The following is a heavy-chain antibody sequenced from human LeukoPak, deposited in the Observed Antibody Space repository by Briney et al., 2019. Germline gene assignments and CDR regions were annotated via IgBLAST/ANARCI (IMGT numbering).Heavy chain of an antibody. V-gene: IGHV1-2*02. Sequence: ASVKVSCKASGGTFSSYAISWVRQAPGQGLEWMGWINPNSGGTNYAQKFQGRVTMTRDTSISTAYMELSRLRSDDTAVYYCASLITMVRGVPFDYWGQGTLVTVSS. CDR2: INPNSGGT. CDR1: GGTFSSYA. CDR3: ASLITMVRGVPFDY. D-gene: IGHD3-10*01. J-gene: IGHJ4*02.